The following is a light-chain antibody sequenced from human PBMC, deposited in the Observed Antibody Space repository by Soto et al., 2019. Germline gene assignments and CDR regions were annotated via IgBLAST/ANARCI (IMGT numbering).Light chain of an antibody. CDR3: CSDTTRGTYV. V-gene: IGLV2-14*01. Sequence: QYVLTLPASVSGTAGQSITISCAGSSRDVGPYGHVSWYQHHPGKAPKFILYEVDHRPPGVSDRFSGSQSGDAASLTISGLQAGDDAEYYGCSDTTRGTYVFGSGTKVTVL. CDR2: EVD. CDR1: SRDVGPYGH. J-gene: IGLJ1*01.